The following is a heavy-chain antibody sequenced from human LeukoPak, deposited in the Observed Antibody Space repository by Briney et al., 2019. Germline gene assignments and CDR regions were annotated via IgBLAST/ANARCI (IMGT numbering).Heavy chain of an antibody. CDR3: AKIVFDGDYGS. D-gene: IGHD4-17*01. V-gene: IGHV3-9*01. J-gene: IGHJ4*02. CDR2: ISWNSGSI. CDR1: GFTFDNYA. Sequence: PGGSLRLSCAASGFTFDNYAMHWVRHAPGKGLEWVSGISWNSGSIGYADSVKGRFTISRDNAKNSLYLQMNSLRAEDTALYYCAKIVFDGDYGSWGQGTLVTVSS.